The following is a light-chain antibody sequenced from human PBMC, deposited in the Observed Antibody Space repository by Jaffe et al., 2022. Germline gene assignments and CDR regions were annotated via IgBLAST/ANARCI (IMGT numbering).Light chain of an antibody. J-gene: IGKJ2*01. CDR2: GAS. CDR3: QQYAGSPYT. CDR1: QSVSSNY. V-gene: IGKV3-20*01. Sequence: EIVLTQSPGTLSLSPGETATLSCRASQSVSSNYLAWYQQKPGQAPRLLIYGASSRATGIPDRFSGSGSGTDFTLTLSRLEPEDFAVYYCQQYAGSPYTFGQGTKLEIK.